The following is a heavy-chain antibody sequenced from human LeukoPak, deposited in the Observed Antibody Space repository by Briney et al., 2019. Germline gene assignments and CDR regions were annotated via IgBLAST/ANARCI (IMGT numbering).Heavy chain of an antibody. J-gene: IGHJ6*02. CDR2: ISAYNGNT. Sequence: GASVRVSCKASGYTFTSYGISWVRQAPGQGLEWMGWISAYNGNTNYAQKLQGRVTMTTDTSTSTAYMELRSLRSDDTAVYYCARASRWELDYYYGMDVWGQGTTVTVSS. V-gene: IGHV1-18*01. CDR3: ARASRWELDYYYGMDV. D-gene: IGHD1-26*01. CDR1: GYTFTSYG.